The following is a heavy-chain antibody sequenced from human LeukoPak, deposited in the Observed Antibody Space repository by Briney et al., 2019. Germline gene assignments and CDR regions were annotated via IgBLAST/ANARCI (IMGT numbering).Heavy chain of an antibody. CDR3: AAQTRHYDFWGGSPPYYYYYMDV. CDR2: IVVGSGNT. Sequence: RASVKVSCKASGFTFTRSAVQWVRQARGQSLEWIGWIVVGSGNTNYAQKFQERVTITRDMSTSTAYMELSSLRSEDTAVYYCAAQTRHYDFWGGSPPYYYYYMDVWGKGTTVTVSS. V-gene: IGHV1-58*01. J-gene: IGHJ6*03. D-gene: IGHD3-3*01. CDR1: GFTFTRSA.